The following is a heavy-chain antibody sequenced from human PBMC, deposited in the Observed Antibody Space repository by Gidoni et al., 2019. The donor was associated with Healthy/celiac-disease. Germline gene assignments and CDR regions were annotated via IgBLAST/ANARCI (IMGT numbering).Heavy chain of an antibody. D-gene: IGHD5-12*01. CDR3: ARVGGIVATIDY. J-gene: IGHJ4*02. CDR2: TRNKANSYTT. Sequence: EVQLVESGGGLVQPGGSLRLSCAASGFTFSDHYMDWVRQAPGKGLEWVGRTRNKANSYTTEYAASVKGRFTISRDDSKNSLYLQMNSLKTEDTAVYYCARVGGIVATIDYWGQGTLVTVSS. CDR1: GFTFSDHY. V-gene: IGHV3-72*01.